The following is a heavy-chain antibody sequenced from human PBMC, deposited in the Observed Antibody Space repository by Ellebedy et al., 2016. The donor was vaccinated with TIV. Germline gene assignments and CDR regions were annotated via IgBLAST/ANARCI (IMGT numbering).Heavy chain of an antibody. V-gene: IGHV3-23*01. CDR1: GFIFHFYA. CDR2: ISGSGDKT. J-gene: IGHJ1*01. CDR3: MFKGLSARLY. D-gene: IGHD6-6*01. Sequence: PGGSLRLSCAATGFIFHFYALTWVRQAPGKGLEWVSAISGSGDKTYYADSVKGRFTISRDNSKNTLYLQMDGLRVEDTAVYYCMFKGLSARLYWGQGTLVTVSS.